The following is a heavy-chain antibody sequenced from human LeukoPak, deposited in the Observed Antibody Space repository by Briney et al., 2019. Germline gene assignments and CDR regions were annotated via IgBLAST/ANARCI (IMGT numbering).Heavy chain of an antibody. CDR1: GGSISSGGYS. J-gene: IGHJ3*02. Sequence: KPSETLSLTCAVSGGSISSGGYSWSWIRQPPGKGLEWIGYIYHSGSTYYNPSLKSRVTISVDRSKNQFSLKLSSVTAADTAVYYCARDGWDGDAFDIWGQGTMVTVSS. CDR2: IYHSGST. CDR3: ARDGWDGDAFDI. V-gene: IGHV4-30-2*01. D-gene: IGHD1-26*01.